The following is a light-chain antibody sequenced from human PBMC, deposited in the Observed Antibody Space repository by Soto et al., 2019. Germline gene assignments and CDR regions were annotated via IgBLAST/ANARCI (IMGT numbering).Light chain of an antibody. CDR1: QTVTSN. CDR2: GAS. Sequence: EIVMSKSPATLSVSPGERATPSCRASQTVTSNLAWYQQKPGQAPRLLIYGASTRATGIPARFSGSGSGTEFTLIISSVQSEDFAVYDCQQYNNWPPTFGQGTRLEIK. J-gene: IGKJ5*01. V-gene: IGKV3-15*01. CDR3: QQYNNWPPT.